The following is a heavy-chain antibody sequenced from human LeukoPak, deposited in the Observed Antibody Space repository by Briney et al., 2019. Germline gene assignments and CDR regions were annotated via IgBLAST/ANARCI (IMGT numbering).Heavy chain of an antibody. V-gene: IGHV3-74*01. CDR3: AKDHYWSIDY. J-gene: IGHJ4*02. CDR2: IKGDGIST. Sequence: GGSLRLSCAVSGFDFSSNWMHWVRHAPGQGLVWVSRIKGDGISTNYADSVKGRFTISGDIAKNTLYLQMNSLRAEDTGVYYCAKDHYWSIDYWGRGTLVTVSS. D-gene: IGHD3-3*01. CDR1: GFDFSSNW.